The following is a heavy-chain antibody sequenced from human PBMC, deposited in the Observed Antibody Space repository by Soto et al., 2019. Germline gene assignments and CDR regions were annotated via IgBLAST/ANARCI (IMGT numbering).Heavy chain of an antibody. Sequence: ASVKVSCKVSGGTFSSYPIIWVRQAPGQGLEWMGGIIPILNTGNYAQKFQGRVTITADEPTSTAYMELRSLTSEDTAVYYCARDHPTGWFDPWGQGTLVTVSS. J-gene: IGHJ5*02. CDR1: GGTFSSYP. CDR3: ARDHPTGWFDP. V-gene: IGHV1-69*13. D-gene: IGHD4-17*01. CDR2: IIPILNTG.